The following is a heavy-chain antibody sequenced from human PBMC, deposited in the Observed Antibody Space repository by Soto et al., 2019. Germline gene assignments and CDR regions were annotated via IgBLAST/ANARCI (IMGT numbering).Heavy chain of an antibody. CDR2: IYYSGST. CDR3: ARHSALRVFDY. Sequence: PSETLSLTCTVSGGSISSSIYYWGWIRQPPGKGLEWIGSIYYSGSTYYNPSLKSRVTISVDTSKNQFSLKLSSVTAADTAVYYCARHSALRVFDYWGQGTLVTVSS. D-gene: IGHD1-26*01. V-gene: IGHV4-39*01. CDR1: GGSISSSIYY. J-gene: IGHJ4*02.